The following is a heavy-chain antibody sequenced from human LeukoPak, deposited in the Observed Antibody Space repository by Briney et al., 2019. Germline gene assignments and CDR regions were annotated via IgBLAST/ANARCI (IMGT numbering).Heavy chain of an antibody. V-gene: IGHV4-39*01. CDR3: ARQLRGSYYFDY. D-gene: IGHD1-26*01. Sequence: SETLSLTCIASGGSISSSSHYWGWIRQSPGKGLEWIGSIYYSGTTHNNPTLKSRVTISVDTSKNQFSLKLSSVTAADTSVYYCARQLRGSYYFDYWGQGTLVTVSP. J-gene: IGHJ4*02. CDR1: GGSISSSSHY. CDR2: IYYSGTT.